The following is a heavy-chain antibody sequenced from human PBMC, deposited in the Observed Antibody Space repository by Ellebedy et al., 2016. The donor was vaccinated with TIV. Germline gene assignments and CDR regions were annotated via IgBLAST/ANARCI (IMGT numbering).Heavy chain of an antibody. CDR1: GGSISSNY. Sequence: PGGSLRLSCTVSGGSISSNYMSWVRQAPGKGLEWVSVIYSGGSTYYADSVKGRFTISRDNSKNTLYLQMNSLRAEDTAVYYCARDRGLRWVPDYWGQGTLVTVSS. J-gene: IGHJ4*02. CDR2: IYSGGST. CDR3: ARDRGLRWVPDY. V-gene: IGHV3-66*01. D-gene: IGHD4-23*01.